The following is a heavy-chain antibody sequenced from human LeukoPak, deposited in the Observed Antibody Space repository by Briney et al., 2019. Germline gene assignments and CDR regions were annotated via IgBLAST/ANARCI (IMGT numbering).Heavy chain of an antibody. CDR3: ARGGDYYDSSGYFWRPAEIDY. Sequence: GGSLGLSCAASGFTFSSYWMHWVRQAPGKGLVWVSRINRDGSTTTYADSVKGRFTVSRDNAKNTLNLQMNSLRAEDTAVYYCARGGDYYDSSGYFWRPAEIDYWGQGTLVTVSS. J-gene: IGHJ4*02. CDR1: GFTFSSYW. D-gene: IGHD3-22*01. CDR2: INRDGSTT. V-gene: IGHV3-74*03.